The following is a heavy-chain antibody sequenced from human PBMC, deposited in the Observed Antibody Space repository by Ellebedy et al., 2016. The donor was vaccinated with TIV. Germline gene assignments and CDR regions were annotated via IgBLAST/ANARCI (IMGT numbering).Heavy chain of an antibody. Sequence: PGGSLRLSCAASGFTFSNYAMSRVRQAPGQGLEWVSGISGSGGSTYYAESVKGRFTFSRDNSKNTLYLQMNSLRAEDTAVYYCAKVRSYCGSTTCLTPHGLDVWGQGTTVTVSS. J-gene: IGHJ6*02. CDR2: ISGSGGST. V-gene: IGHV3-23*01. D-gene: IGHD2-2*01. CDR1: GFTFSNYA. CDR3: AKVRSYCGSTTCLTPHGLDV.